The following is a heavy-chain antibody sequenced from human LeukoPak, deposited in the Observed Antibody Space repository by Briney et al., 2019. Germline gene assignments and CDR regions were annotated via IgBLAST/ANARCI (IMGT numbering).Heavy chain of an antibody. Sequence: SETLSLTCTVSGGSISSSYYYWGWIRQPPGKGLELIGSIYYSGSTYYNPSLKSRVTMSVDTSKNQFSLKLSSVTAADTAVYHCARHGTSGTNLNWFYPWGQGTLVTVSS. D-gene: IGHD1-1*01. CDR2: IYYSGST. CDR1: GGSISSSYYY. CDR3: ARHGTSGTNLNWFYP. J-gene: IGHJ5*02. V-gene: IGHV4-39*01.